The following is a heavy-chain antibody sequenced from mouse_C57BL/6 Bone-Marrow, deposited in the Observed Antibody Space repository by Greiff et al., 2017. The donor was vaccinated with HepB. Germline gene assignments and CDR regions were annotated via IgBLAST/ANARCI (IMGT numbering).Heavy chain of an antibody. CDR1: GYTFTSYW. V-gene: IGHV1-64*01. Sequence: VQLQQPGAELVKPGASVKLSCKASGYTFTSYWMHWVKQRPGQGLEWIGMIHPNSGSTNYNEKFKSKATLTVDKSSSTAYMQLSSLTSADSAVYYCARRIYYDYDGWFAYWGQGTLVTVSA. D-gene: IGHD2-4*01. CDR3: ARRIYYDYDGWFAY. J-gene: IGHJ3*01. CDR2: IHPNSGST.